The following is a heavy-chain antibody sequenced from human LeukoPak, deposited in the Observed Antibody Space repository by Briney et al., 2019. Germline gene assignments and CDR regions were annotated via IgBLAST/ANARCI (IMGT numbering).Heavy chain of an antibody. V-gene: IGHV1-58*01. D-gene: IGHD3-22*01. J-gene: IGHJ3*02. CDR2: IVVGSGNI. CDR3: AAVALNYYDSSGLHAFDI. Sequence: SVKVSCKASGFTFTSSAVQWVRQARGQRLEWIGWIVVGSGNINYAQKFQERVTITRDMSTSTAYMELSSLRSEDTAVYYCAAVALNYYDSSGLHAFDIWGQGTMVTVSS. CDR1: GFTFTSSA.